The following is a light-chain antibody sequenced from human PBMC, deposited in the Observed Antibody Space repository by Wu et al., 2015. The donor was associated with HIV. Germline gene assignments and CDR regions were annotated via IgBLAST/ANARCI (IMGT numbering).Light chain of an antibody. J-gene: IGKJ2*03. CDR2: DGS. CDR3: QQYSGTPYS. V-gene: IGKV1-NL1*01. CDR1: QGIHNS. Sequence: DIQMTQSPSSLSASVGDRVTITCRASQGIHNSLAWYQQKPGKAPKLLLYDGSRLQSGVPSRFSGSGSGTDYSLTISSLQPEDSATFYCQQYSGTPYSFGQGTKLEIK.